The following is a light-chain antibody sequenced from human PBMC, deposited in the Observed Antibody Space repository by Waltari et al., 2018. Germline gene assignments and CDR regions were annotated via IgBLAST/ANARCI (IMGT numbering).Light chain of an antibody. V-gene: IGLV2-14*01. J-gene: IGLJ3*02. Sequence: QSPLTHPVSAPPPPRQPRTTSSAGPPSVVCALNFVSWYQQHPGDAPHRMIYEVSKRPSGVSSRFSASKSGNTASLTISGLQAEDEADYYCTSFTSRSTWVFGGGTKLTVL. CDR1: PSVVCALNF. CDR3: TSFTSRSTWV. CDR2: EVS.